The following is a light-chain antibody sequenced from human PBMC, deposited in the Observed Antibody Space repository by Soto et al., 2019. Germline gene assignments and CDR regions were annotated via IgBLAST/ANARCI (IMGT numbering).Light chain of an antibody. CDR1: SSDVGGYNY. CDR2: DVS. J-gene: IGLJ1*01. CDR3: SSYTSSSTV. Sequence: QSALTQPASVSGSPGQSITISCTGTSSDVGGYNYVSWYQQHPGKAPKLMIYDVSNRPSGVSNRFSGSKSDNTASLTISGLQAEDEADYYCSSYTSSSTVFGTGTKVT. V-gene: IGLV2-14*01.